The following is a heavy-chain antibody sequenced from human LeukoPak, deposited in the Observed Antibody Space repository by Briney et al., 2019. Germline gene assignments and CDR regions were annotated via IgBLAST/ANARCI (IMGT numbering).Heavy chain of an antibody. J-gene: IGHJ4*02. V-gene: IGHV1-18*01. CDR3: ARPGAVWNFDY. D-gene: IGHD1-26*01. Sequence: GASVKVSCKASGYTFTSHGINWVRQAPGQGLEWMGWISTYNGNTNYAQKVQGRVTMTTDPFTSTAYMELRSLRSDDTAVYYCARPGAVWNFDYWGQGTLVTVSS. CDR1: GYTFTSHG. CDR2: ISTYNGNT.